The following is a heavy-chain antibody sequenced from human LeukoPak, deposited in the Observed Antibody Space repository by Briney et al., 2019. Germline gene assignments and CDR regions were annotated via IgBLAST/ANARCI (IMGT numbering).Heavy chain of an antibody. J-gene: IGHJ3*02. Sequence: GGSLRLSCAASGFTFSNYAMHWVRQAPGKGLEWVAVVSYDGDNEYYADSVKGRFTISRDNSKNTLYLQMNSLGPDDTALYYCARDRDIAAAGVGNTFDIWGQGTMVTVSS. CDR3: ARDRDIAAAGVGNTFDI. CDR1: GFTFSNYA. V-gene: IGHV3-30-3*01. D-gene: IGHD6-13*01. CDR2: VSYDGDNE.